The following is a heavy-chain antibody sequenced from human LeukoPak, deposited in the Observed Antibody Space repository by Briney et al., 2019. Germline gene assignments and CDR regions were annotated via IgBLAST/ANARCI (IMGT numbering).Heavy chain of an antibody. Sequence: SETLSLTCTVSGGSISSGGYYWSWIRQHPGKGLEWIGYIYYSGSTYYNPSLKSRVTISADTSKNQFSLKLSSVTAADTAVYYCARVLITMIVGDAFDIWGQGTMVTVSS. CDR2: IYYSGST. J-gene: IGHJ3*02. V-gene: IGHV4-31*03. D-gene: IGHD3-22*01. CDR1: GGSISSGGYY. CDR3: ARVLITMIVGDAFDI.